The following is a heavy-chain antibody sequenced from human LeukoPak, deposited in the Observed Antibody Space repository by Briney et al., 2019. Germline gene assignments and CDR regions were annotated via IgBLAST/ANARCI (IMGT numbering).Heavy chain of an antibody. CDR2: IIPIFGTA. V-gene: IGHV1-69*13. D-gene: IGHD5-12*01. Sequence: SVKVSRKASGGTFSSYAISWVRQAPGQGLEWMGGIIPIFGTANYAQKFQGRVTITADESTGTAYMELSSLRSEDTAVYYCAREVATLSAYIDYWGQGTLVTVSS. CDR3: AREVATLSAYIDY. CDR1: GGTFSSYA. J-gene: IGHJ4*02.